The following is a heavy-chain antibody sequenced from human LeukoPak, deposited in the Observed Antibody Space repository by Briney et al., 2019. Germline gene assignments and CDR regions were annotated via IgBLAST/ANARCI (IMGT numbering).Heavy chain of an antibody. CDR2: IHRSGSS. CDR3: AREILGGFNPGAY. Sequence: SETLSLTCTVSLDSTTSNFWSWVRQPPGKGLEWIGEIHRSGSSNYNPPLQSRVTISIDRSRNQIVLELSSVTAADTAVYYCAREILGGFNPGAYWAEGTLVTVSS. D-gene: IGHD1-14*01. J-gene: IGHJ4*02. V-gene: IGHV4-4*02. CDR1: LDSTTSNF.